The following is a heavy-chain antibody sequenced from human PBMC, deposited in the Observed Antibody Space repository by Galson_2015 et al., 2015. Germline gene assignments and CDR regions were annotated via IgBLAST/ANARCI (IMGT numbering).Heavy chain of an antibody. Sequence: SLRLSCAASGFTFSSYAMHWVRQAPGKGLEWVAVISYDGSNKYYADSVKGRFTISRDNSKNTLYLQMNSLRAEDTAVYYCARDLLAVASDYWGQGTLVTVSS. V-gene: IGHV3-30-3*01. J-gene: IGHJ4*02. CDR1: GFTFSSYA. D-gene: IGHD6-19*01. CDR3: ARDLLAVASDY. CDR2: ISYDGSNK.